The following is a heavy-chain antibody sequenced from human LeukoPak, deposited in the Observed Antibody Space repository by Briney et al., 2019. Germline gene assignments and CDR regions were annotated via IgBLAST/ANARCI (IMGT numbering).Heavy chain of an antibody. CDR2: INPSGGST. CDR1: GYTFTSYY. Sequence: ASVKVSCKASGYTFTSYYMHWVRQAPGQGLEWMGIINPSGGSTSHAQKFQGRVTMTRDTSTSTVYMELSSLRSEDTAVYYCARYYYDSSGYHYYFDYWGQGTLVTVSS. CDR3: ARYYYDSSGYHYYFDY. D-gene: IGHD3-22*01. J-gene: IGHJ4*02. V-gene: IGHV1-46*01.